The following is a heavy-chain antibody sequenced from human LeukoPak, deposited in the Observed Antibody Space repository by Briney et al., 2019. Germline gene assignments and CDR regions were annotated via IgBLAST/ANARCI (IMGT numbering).Heavy chain of an antibody. V-gene: IGHV4-34*01. CDR3: ASLDTDYYDSSGYAKGYFDY. CDR1: GGSFSGYY. D-gene: IGHD3-22*01. CDR2: INHSGST. Sequence: SETLSLTCAVYGGSFSGYYWSWIRQPPGKGLEWIGEINHSGSTNYNPSLKSRVTISVDTSKNQFSLKLSSVTAADTAVYYCASLDTDYYDSSGYAKGYFDYWDQGTLVTVSS. J-gene: IGHJ4*02.